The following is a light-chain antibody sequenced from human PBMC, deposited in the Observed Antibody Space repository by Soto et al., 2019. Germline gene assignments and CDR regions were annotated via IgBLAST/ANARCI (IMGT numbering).Light chain of an antibody. J-gene: IGLJ1*01. CDR3: SSYTSSSTSRYV. V-gene: IGLV2-14*01. Sequence: QSVLTQPASVSGSPGQSITISCTGTSSDVGGHNYVSWYQQHPGKAPKLMIYDVSNRPSGVSNRFSGSKSGNTASLTISGLQAEDEADYYCSSYTSSSTSRYVFGTGTKVTVL. CDR2: DVS. CDR1: SSDVGGHNY.